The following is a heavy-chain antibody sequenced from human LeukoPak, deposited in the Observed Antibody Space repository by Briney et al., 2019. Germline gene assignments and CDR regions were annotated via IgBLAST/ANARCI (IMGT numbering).Heavy chain of an antibody. CDR2: ISSSSKYI. J-gene: IGHJ3*02. CDR1: GLTFSTYN. CDR3: ARDVLASAPDAFDI. Sequence: GGSLRLSCAASGLTFSTYNMNWVRQAPGKGLEWVSSISSSSKYIYYADSVEGRFTISRDSAKNSLYLQMNSLRAEDTDVYYCARDVLASAPDAFDIWGQGTMVTVSS. D-gene: IGHD3-3*02. V-gene: IGHV3-21*01.